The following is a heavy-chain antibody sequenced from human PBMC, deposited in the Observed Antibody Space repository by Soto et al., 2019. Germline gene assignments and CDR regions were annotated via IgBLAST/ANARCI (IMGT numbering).Heavy chain of an antibody. Sequence: WASVKVSCKASGGTFSSYAISWVRQAPGQGLEWMGGIIPIFGTANYAQKFQGRVTITADKSTSTAYMELSSLRSEDTAVYYCARDQGTLQLWFNYWGQGTLVTVSS. CDR2: IIPIFGTA. CDR3: ARDQGTLQLWFNY. V-gene: IGHV1-69*06. J-gene: IGHJ4*02. D-gene: IGHD5-18*01. CDR1: GGTFSSYA.